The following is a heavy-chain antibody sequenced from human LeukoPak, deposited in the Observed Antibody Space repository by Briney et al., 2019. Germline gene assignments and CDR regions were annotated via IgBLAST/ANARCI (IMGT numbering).Heavy chain of an antibody. V-gene: IGHV3-30*02. J-gene: IGHJ4*02. CDR1: GFTFSSDE. CDR3: TNGDCRGGRCSSGTY. Sequence: GGSLRLSCAASGFTFSSDEMNWVRQAPGKGLEWVAYTRDDGSKNWYGDSVKGRFTISRDNPKNTLYLQMKSLRGEDTAVYYCTNGDCRGGRCSSGTYWGQGTLVTVSS. D-gene: IGHD2-15*01. CDR2: TRDDGSKN.